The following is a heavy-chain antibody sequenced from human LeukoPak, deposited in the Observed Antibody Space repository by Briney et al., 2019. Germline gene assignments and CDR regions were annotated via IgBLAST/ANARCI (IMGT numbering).Heavy chain of an antibody. CDR2: IYSGGRT. CDR1: GFTVSSNY. D-gene: IGHD2-2*02. CDR3: AREGEGCQLLYPTGYYGMDV. J-gene: IGHJ6*02. Sequence: GGSLRLSCAASGFTVSSNYMSWVRQAPGKGLEWVSVIYSGGRTYYADSVKGRFTISRDNSKNTLYLQMNSLRAEDTAVYYCAREGEGCQLLYPTGYYGMDVWGQGTTVTVSS. V-gene: IGHV3-66*01.